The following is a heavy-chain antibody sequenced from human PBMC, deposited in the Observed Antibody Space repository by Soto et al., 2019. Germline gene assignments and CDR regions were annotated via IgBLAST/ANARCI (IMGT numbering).Heavy chain of an antibody. CDR1: GGPFSSYA. J-gene: IGHJ6*02. Sequence: GASLKLSCKASGGPFSSYAISWVRQAPGQGLEWMGGIIPIFGTANYAQKFQGRVTITADESTSTAYMALSSLRSEDTAVYYCARAARRYVYEDYSYGMDVSGQGTTVPVTS. V-gene: IGHV1-69*13. CDR2: IIPIFGTA. D-gene: IGHD5-12*01. CDR3: ARAARRYVYEDYSYGMDV.